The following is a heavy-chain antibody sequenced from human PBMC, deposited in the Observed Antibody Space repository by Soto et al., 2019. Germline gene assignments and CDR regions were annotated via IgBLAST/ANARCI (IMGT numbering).Heavy chain of an antibody. CDR1: GGSISSGGYY. D-gene: IGHD3-22*01. CDR2: IYYSGST. J-gene: IGHJ3*01. Sequence: QVQLQESGPGLVKPSQTLSLTCTVSGGSISSGGYYWSWIRQHPGKGLEGIGYIYYSGSTSYNPSLKSRDTISVHTSKHQFSLKLSSVTAAATAVSYCARDPYYSDSSGPPVEASELWGQGTMVTVSS. V-gene: IGHV4-31*03. CDR3: ARDPYYSDSSGPPVEASEL.